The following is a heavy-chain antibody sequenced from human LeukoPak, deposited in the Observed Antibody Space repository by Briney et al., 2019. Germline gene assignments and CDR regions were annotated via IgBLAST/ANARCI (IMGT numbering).Heavy chain of an antibody. CDR2: INHSGST. V-gene: IGHV4-34*01. CDR1: GGSFSGYY. CDR3: ARQEYYDSSGYYQRGDYFDY. D-gene: IGHD3-22*01. Sequence: SETLSLTCAVYGGSFSGYYWSWIRQPPGKGLEWIGEINHSGSTNYNPSLKSRVTISVDTSKNQFSLKLSSVTAADTAVYYCARQEYYDSSGYYQRGDYFDYWGQGTLVTVSS. J-gene: IGHJ4*02.